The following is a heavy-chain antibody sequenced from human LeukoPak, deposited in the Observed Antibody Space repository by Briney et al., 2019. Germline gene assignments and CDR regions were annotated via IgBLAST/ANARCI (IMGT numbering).Heavy chain of an antibody. CDR2: IYYSGST. CDR3: ARVGWSGSSGFLDY. D-gene: IGHD3-22*01. CDR1: GGSISRGDYY. Sequence: SETLSLTCTVSGGSISRGDYYWSWIRQPPGKGLEWIGYIYYSGSTFYNPSLKSRVTISVDTPKNQFSFKLSSVTAADTAVYYCARVGWSGSSGFLDYWGQGTLVTVSS. J-gene: IGHJ4*02. V-gene: IGHV4-30-4*01.